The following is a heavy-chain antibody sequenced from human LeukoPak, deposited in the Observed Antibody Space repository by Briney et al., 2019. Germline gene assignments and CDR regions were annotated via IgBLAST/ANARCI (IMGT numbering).Heavy chain of an antibody. D-gene: IGHD3-22*01. CDR1: GGSISSYY. J-gene: IGHJ3*02. CDR2: IYYIGST. V-gene: IGHV4-59*08. CDR3: GRHGGSGYYYTPFNI. Sequence: SETLSLTCTVSGGSISSYYWSWIRQPPGKGLEWIGYIYYIGSTNYNPSPKSRVTISLDTSKNQFSLRLSSVTAADTALYYCGRHGGSGYYYTPFNIWGQGTMVTVSS.